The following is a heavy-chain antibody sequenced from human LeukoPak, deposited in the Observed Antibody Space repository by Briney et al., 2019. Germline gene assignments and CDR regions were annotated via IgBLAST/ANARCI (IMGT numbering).Heavy chain of an antibody. CDR2: ISGSGGST. J-gene: IGHJ4*02. V-gene: IGHV3-23*01. CDR3: AKDWMSTIINYFDY. Sequence: GGSLRLSCVASGFTFSNYAMSWVRQTPGEGLEWVSSISGSGGSTHYADSVKGRFTISRDNSKNILYLQMNSLRAEDTAVYYCAKDWMSTIINYFDYWGQGTLVTVSS. CDR1: GFTFSNYA. D-gene: IGHD5-12*01.